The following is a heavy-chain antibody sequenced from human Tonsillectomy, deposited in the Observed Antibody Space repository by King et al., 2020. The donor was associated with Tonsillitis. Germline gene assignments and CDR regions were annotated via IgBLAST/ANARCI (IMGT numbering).Heavy chain of an antibody. D-gene: IGHD3-10*01. CDR3: TRDFSDIWFGDQTADY. V-gene: IGHV3-49*05. CDR1: GFTFGDYA. Sequence: VQLVESGGGLVKPGRSLRLSCTASGFTFGDYAMSWFRQAPGKGLEWVGFIRSKAYGETTAYAASVKGRFTISRDDSNSIAYLQMNSLKTEDTAVYYCTRDFSDIWFGDQTADYWGQGTLVTVSS. J-gene: IGHJ4*02. CDR2: IRSKAYGETT.